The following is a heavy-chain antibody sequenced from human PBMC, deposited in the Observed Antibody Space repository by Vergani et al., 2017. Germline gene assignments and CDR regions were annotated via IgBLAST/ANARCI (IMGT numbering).Heavy chain of an antibody. V-gene: IGHV4-39*01. CDR1: GASIRSSNYY. CDR3: AKHSTVEWLVKLGWIDP. J-gene: IGHJ5*02. D-gene: IGHD6-19*01. CDR2: IYYSGST. Sequence: QLQLQESGPGLVEPSATLSLTCSVSGASIRSSNYYWGWIRQPPGKGLEWIASIYYSGSTYYNPSLNSRVTISVDTSKNQFSLKLSSVTAADTAVYFCAKHSTVEWLVKLGWIDPWGQGILVTVSS.